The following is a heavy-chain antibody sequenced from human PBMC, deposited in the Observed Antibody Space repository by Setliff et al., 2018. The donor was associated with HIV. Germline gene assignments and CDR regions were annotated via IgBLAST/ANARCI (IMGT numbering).Heavy chain of an antibody. Sequence: SETLSLTCVVYGGSFGGFYWTWIRQPPGKGLEWIGDVNPTGRPNYSPSLKSRVTMSLDTSKNQFSLNRKSVTAADTALYYCATTGQGRAYFDFWGQGSLVTVSS. CDR2: VNPTGRP. D-gene: IGHD2-21*01. CDR1: GGSFGGFY. CDR3: ATTGQGRAYFDF. J-gene: IGHJ4*02. V-gene: IGHV4-34*01.